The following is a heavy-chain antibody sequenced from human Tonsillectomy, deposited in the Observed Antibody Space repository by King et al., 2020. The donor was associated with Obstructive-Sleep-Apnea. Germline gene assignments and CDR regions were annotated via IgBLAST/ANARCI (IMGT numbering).Heavy chain of an antibody. CDR2: INSDGSST. V-gene: IGHV3-74*01. J-gene: IGHJ5*02. Sequence: VQLVESGGGLVQPGGSLRLSCAASGFTFSSYWMHWVRQAPGKGLVWVSRINSDGSSTSYADSVKGRFTISSDNAKNTLYLQMNSLRAEDTAVYYCARDGVAGAGDNWFDPWGQGTLVTVSS. D-gene: IGHD6-13*01. CDR3: ARDGVAGAGDNWFDP. CDR1: GFTFSSYW.